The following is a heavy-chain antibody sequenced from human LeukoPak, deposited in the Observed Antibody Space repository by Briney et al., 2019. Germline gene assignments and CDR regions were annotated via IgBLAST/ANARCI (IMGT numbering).Heavy chain of an antibody. CDR1: GGSISSYY. V-gene: IGHV4-59*01. Sequence: PSETLSLTCTVSGGSISSYYWSWIRQPPGKGLEWIGNIYYSGSTNYNPSLKSRVTISVDTSKNQFSLKLSSVTAADTAVYYCARGDARYCTNGVCYTGKFGYWGQGTLVTVSS. CDR3: ARGDARYCTNGVCYTGKFGY. D-gene: IGHD2-8*01. CDR2: IYYSGST. J-gene: IGHJ4*02.